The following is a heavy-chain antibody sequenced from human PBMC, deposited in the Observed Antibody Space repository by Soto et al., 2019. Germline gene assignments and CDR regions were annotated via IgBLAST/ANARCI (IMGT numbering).Heavy chain of an antibody. J-gene: IGHJ5*02. CDR1: GGSISRGGYY. Sequence: QVQLQESGPGLVKPSETLSLTCTVSGGSISRGGYYWSWIRQNPGKGLEWNGYTYNSVSTYYNPSLKSRVTISVDTSKNQFSLKLTSVTAADTAVYYCARDPAPWGQGTLVTVSS. CDR2: TYNSVST. CDR3: ARDPAP. V-gene: IGHV4-31*03.